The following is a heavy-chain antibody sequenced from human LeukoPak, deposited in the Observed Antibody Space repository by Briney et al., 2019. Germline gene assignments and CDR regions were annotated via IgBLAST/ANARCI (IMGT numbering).Heavy chain of an antibody. Sequence: GASVKVSCKASGYTFTGYYMHWVRQAPGQGLEWMGWINPNSGGTNYAQKFQGRVTMTRDTSISTAYMELSRLRSDDTAVYYCARSYYDFWSGYSSRVLDYWGQGTLVTVSP. D-gene: IGHD3-3*01. CDR1: GYTFTGYY. V-gene: IGHV1-2*02. J-gene: IGHJ4*02. CDR2: INPNSGGT. CDR3: ARSYYDFWSGYSSRVLDY.